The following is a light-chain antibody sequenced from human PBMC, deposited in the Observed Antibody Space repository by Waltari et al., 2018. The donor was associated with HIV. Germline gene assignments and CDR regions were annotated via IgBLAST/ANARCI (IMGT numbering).Light chain of an antibody. CDR3: AAWDDSLNGPV. CDR1: SSNTGTNT. J-gene: IGLJ3*02. V-gene: IGLV1-44*01. Sequence: QPVLTQPPSASGSPGPRVTISCSGPSSNTGTNTIIWYQHLPGTAPKLLIYSNNQRPSGVPDRFSGSKSGTSASLAISGLQSEDEADYSCAAWDDSLNGPVFGGGTKLTVL. CDR2: SNN.